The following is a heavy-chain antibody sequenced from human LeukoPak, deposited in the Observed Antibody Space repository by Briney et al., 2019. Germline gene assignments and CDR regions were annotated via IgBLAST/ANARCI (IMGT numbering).Heavy chain of an antibody. CDR1: GGSISSYY. V-gene: IGHV4-59*12. CDR3: ARGRGSYYYGSGSYADV. J-gene: IGHJ6*04. CDR2: IYYSGST. Sequence: SETLSLTCTVSGGSISSYYWSWIRPPPGKGLEWIGYIYYSGSTNYNPSLKSRVTISVDTSKNQFSLKLSSVTAADTAVYYCARGRGSYYYGSGSYADVWGKGTTVIVSS. D-gene: IGHD3-10*01.